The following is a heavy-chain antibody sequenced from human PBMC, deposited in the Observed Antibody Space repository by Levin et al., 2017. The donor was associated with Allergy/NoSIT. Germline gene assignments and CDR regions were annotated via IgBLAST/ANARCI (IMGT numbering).Heavy chain of an antibody. J-gene: IGHJ3*02. CDR2: INPNSGGT. CDR3: ARDQDPYYYGSGNFAFDI. Sequence: ASVKVSCKASGYTFTGYYMHWVRQAPGQGLEWMGWINPNSGGTNYAQKFQGRVTMTRDTSISTAYMELSRLRSDDTAVYYCARDQDPYYYGSGNFAFDIWGQGTMVTVSS. V-gene: IGHV1-2*02. CDR1: GYTFTGYY. D-gene: IGHD3-10*01.